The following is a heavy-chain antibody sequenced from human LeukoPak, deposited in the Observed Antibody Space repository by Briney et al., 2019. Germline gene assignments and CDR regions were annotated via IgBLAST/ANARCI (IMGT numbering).Heavy chain of an antibody. V-gene: IGHV4-34*01. CDR1: GGSFSGYY. Sequence: SETLSLTCAVYGGSFSGYYWSWIRQPPGKGLEWIGEINHSGSTNYNPSLKSRVTISVDTSKNQFSLKLSSVTAADTAVYYCARVSTVTTHYYHGMDVWGQGTTVTVSS. CDR3: ARVSTVTTHYYHGMDV. J-gene: IGHJ6*02. CDR2: INHSGST. D-gene: IGHD4-11*01.